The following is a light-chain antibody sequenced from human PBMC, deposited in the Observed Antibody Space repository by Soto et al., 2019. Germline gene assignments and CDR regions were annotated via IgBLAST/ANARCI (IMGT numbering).Light chain of an antibody. V-gene: IGKV3-11*01. Sequence: EIVLTQSPATLSLSPGERATLSCRASQSVTSYLAWYQQKPGQAPRLLIYDVSNRASGIPARFSGSGSETDFTLTISSLEPEDFAVYYCLQRSDWPLTFGQGTRLEIK. J-gene: IGKJ5*01. CDR3: LQRSDWPLT. CDR2: DVS. CDR1: QSVTSY.